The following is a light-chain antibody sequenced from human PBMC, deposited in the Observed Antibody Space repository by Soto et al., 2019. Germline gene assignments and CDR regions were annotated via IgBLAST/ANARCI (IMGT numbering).Light chain of an antibody. V-gene: IGLV2-14*01. J-gene: IGLJ1*01. CDR3: SSYTSSSTYV. Sequence: QSVLTQPASVSLSPGQSITISCTGTSSDVGGYNYVSWYQQHPGKAPKLMIYEVSNRPSGVSNRFSGSKSGNTASLTTSGLQAEDEADYYCSSYTSSSTYVFGTGTKVTVL. CDR2: EVS. CDR1: SSDVGGYNY.